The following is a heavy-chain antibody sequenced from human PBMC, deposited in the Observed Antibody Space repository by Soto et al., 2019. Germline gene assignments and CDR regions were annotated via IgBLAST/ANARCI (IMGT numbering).Heavy chain of an antibody. Sequence: PGGSLRLSCAASGFTFSTYWMHWVRQVPGKGLVWVSRIGSDGRSTNYADSVKGRFTVSRDNAKSTLYLQMNSLRAGDTAVYYCAREGSLYVDSVANCVDFWGQGALVTVSS. V-gene: IGHV3-74*01. D-gene: IGHD4-17*01. CDR3: AREGSLYVDSVANCVDF. CDR1: GFTFSTYW. J-gene: IGHJ4*02. CDR2: IGSDGRST.